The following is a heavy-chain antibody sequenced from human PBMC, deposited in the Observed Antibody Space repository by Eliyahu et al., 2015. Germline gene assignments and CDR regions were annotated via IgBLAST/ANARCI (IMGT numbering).Heavy chain of an antibody. V-gene: IGHV3-33*01. CDR2: IWYDGSNK. J-gene: IGHJ4*02. CDR3: AXDIHPPIAVAGIGY. D-gene: IGHD6-19*01. Sequence: QVQLVESGGGVVQPGRSLRLXCAASGFTSSSYGMHWVRQAPGKGLXWVAVIWYDGSNKYYADSVKGXFTXSRDNSKNTLYLQMNSLRAEDTAVYYCAXDIHPPIAVAGIGYWGQGTLVTVSS. CDR1: GFTSSSYG.